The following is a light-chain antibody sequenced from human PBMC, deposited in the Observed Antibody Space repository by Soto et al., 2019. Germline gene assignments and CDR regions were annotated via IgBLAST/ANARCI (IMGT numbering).Light chain of an antibody. Sequence: DINITQSPSTLSASVGDRVTITCRASQSLTMWLAWYQQKPGKAPNLLIYKTSSLESEVPSRFSGSGSGTQFTLSISSRQPDDFATYCCHRWYDYSWTFCQGTKGEVK. V-gene: IGKV1-5*03. J-gene: IGKJ1*01. CDR3: HRWYDYSWT. CDR1: QSLTMW. CDR2: KTS.